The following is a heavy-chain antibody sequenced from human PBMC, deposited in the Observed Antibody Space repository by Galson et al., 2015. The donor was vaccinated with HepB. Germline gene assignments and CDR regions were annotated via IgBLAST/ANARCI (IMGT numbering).Heavy chain of an antibody. CDR3: AKGDVGCSSSSGRFAY. Sequence: SLRLSCAASGFNFNRYGMHWVRQAPGKGLEWVSAISYDGSKKKYGDSVKGRFTISRDSPKNTVYLQVNSLRDEDTAVYYCAKGDVGCSSSSGRFAYWGQGTRVTVSS. CDR1: GFNFNRYG. V-gene: IGHV3-30*18. J-gene: IGHJ4*02. D-gene: IGHD6-6*01. CDR2: ISYDGSKK.